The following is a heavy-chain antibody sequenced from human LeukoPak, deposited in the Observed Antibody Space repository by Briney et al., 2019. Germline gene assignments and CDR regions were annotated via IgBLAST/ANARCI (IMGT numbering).Heavy chain of an antibody. CDR3: AKRGAGSGGLHY. CDR1: GFTFATYA. J-gene: IGHJ4*02. D-gene: IGHD6-19*01. CDR2: FYETGKT. Sequence: QPGGSLRLSCAASGFTFATYAMSWVRQAPGKGLEWVSTFYETGKTDHADSVKGRFTISRDTSKNTLYLQMNSLRAEDTDTYYCAKRGAGSGGLHYWGQGTLVTVSS. V-gene: IGHV3-23*01.